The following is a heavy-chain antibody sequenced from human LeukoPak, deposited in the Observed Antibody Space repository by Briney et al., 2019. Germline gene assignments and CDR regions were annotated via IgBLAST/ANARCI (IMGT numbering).Heavy chain of an antibody. V-gene: IGHV3-15*05. CDR1: RFTFSNAW. D-gene: IGHD5-12*01. Sequence: GGSLPLSCAASRFTFSNAWMTWVRRAPGKGLEWVGCIKNKPDGGTTDYAAPVKGRFTISRDDSINTLYLQMNSLKTEDTAFYYCTTVGVATSGFFGPWGQGTLVTVSS. J-gene: IGHJ5*02. CDR3: TTVGVATSGFFGP. CDR2: IKNKPDGGTT.